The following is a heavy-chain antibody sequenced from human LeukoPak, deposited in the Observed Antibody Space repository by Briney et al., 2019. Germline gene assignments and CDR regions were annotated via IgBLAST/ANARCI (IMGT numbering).Heavy chain of an antibody. Sequence: ASVKVSCNASGGTFSSYAISWVRQAPGQGLEWMGGIIPIFGTANYAQKFQGRVTITADESTSTAYMELSSLRSEDTAVYYCATMGRGVITVYWGQGTLVTVSS. D-gene: IGHD3-10*01. J-gene: IGHJ4*02. CDR2: IIPIFGTA. CDR1: GGTFSSYA. CDR3: ATMGRGVITVY. V-gene: IGHV1-69*13.